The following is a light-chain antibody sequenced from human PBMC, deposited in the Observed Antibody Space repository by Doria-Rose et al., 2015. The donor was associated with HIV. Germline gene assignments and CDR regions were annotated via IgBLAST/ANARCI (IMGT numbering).Light chain of an antibody. CDR2: DAT. J-gene: IGKJ1*01. Sequence: PGTLSLSPGERVTLSVRAIPPVYSTYLAWYQHKPGQAPRLLIYDATRRATGIPDRFSGSGSGRDFTLTISRLEPEDFAVYYCQQYSTSPETFGQGTKVQF. CDR1: PPVYSTY. CDR3: QQYSTSPET. V-gene: IGKV3-20*01.